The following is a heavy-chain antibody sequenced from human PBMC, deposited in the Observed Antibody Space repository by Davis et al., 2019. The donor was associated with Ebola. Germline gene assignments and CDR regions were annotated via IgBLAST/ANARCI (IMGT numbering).Heavy chain of an antibody. J-gene: IGHJ4*02. V-gene: IGHV3-21*01. D-gene: IGHD5-12*01. CDR1: GFTFYVYT. CDR3: ARVYSGYD. CDR2: ISNGGAYI. Sequence: LSLTCAASGFTFYVYTMNWVRQGPGKGLEWVASISNGGAYIFYADSVKGRFTISRDNAKKFLYLQMDRLRVEDTGTYFCARVYSGYDWGQGTQVVVSS.